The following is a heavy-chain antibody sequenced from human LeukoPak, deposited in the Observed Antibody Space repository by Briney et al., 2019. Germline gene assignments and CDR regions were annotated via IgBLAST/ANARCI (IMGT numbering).Heavy chain of an antibody. V-gene: IGHV1-2*02. Sequence: ASVKVSRQASGYTLTRYHMHWVRQAPGQGLEWVGWINPNSGGTNYAQKFQGRITMTRDTSISTAYMELSRLRSDDTAVYYCARAVAGTWVVDYWGQGTLVTVSS. CDR2: INPNSGGT. CDR3: ARAVAGTWVVDY. J-gene: IGHJ4*02. CDR1: GYTLTRYH. D-gene: IGHD6-19*01.